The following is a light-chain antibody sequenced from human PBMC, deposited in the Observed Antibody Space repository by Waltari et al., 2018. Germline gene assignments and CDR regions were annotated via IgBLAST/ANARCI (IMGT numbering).Light chain of an antibody. Sequence: QLVLTQSPSASASLGASVKLTCTLSIGHSSNVIAWPQQQAEKGPRYLMKVNSDGSHSKGADIPDRFSGSTSGAERYLTISSVQPEDEADYYCQTGGHGTWVFGGGTKLTVL. CDR2: VNSDGSH. J-gene: IGLJ3*02. CDR3: QTGGHGTWV. CDR1: IGHSSNV. V-gene: IGLV4-69*01.